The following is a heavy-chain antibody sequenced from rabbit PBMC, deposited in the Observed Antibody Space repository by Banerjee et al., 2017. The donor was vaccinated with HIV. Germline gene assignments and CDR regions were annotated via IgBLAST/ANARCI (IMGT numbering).Heavy chain of an antibody. CDR1: GFSFNNNYV. D-gene: IGHD1-1*01. V-gene: IGHV1S45*01. CDR2: INSNTGNT. J-gene: IGHJ4*01. Sequence: QEQLEESGGDLVKPGASLTLTCTASGFSFNNNYVMCWVRQAPGKGLEWIACINSNTGNTVYASWAKGRFTISKASSTTVTLQMTSLTVADTATYFCARGTSSSAYYSGSLNLWGPGTLVTVS. CDR3: ARGTSSSAYYSGSLNL.